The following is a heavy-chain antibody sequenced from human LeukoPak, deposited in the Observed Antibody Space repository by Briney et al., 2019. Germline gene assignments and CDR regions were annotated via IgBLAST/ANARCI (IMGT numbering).Heavy chain of an antibody. CDR2: ISGSGGST. Sequence: PGGCLRLSCAASGFTFSSYAMSWVRQAPGKGLEWVSAISGSGGSTYYADSVKGRFTISRDNSKNTLYLRMNSLRAEDTAVYYCAKGRYSSSWFVNRPTFDYWGQGTLVTVSS. V-gene: IGHV3-23*01. CDR3: AKGRYSSSWFVNRPTFDY. D-gene: IGHD6-13*01. J-gene: IGHJ4*02. CDR1: GFTFSSYA.